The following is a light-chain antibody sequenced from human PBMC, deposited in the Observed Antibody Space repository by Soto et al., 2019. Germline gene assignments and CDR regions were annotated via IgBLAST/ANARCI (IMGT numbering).Light chain of an antibody. CDR1: QSISAY. CDR3: QQLESYPST. J-gene: IGKJ4*01. V-gene: IGKV1-9*01. CDR2: AAS. Sequence: DIQLTQSPSSLSASVGERVTITCRASQSISAYLNWYQQKPGKAPKLLICAASTLQSGVPSRFSGSGSGTDFTLTISSLQPEDFATYYCQQLESYPSTFGGGTKVDIK.